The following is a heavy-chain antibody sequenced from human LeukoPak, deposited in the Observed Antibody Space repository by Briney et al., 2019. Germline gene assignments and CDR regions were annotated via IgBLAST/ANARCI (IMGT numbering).Heavy chain of an antibody. Sequence: GGSLRLSCAASGFTFSSYGMHWVRQAPGKGLEWVAVISYDGSNKYYADSVTGRFTISRDNSKNTLYLQMNSLRAEDTAVYYCAKGEAVAGSSEFDYWGQGTLVTVSS. D-gene: IGHD6-19*01. J-gene: IGHJ4*02. CDR2: ISYDGSNK. CDR1: GFTFSSYG. CDR3: AKGEAVAGSSEFDY. V-gene: IGHV3-30*18.